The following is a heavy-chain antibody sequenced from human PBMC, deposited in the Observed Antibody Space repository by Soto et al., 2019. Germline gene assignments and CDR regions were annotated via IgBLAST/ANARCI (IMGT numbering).Heavy chain of an antibody. V-gene: IGHV3-53*01. J-gene: IGHJ4*02. CDR3: ARALYYYDSSGYYYDY. Sequence: EVQLVESGGGLIQPGGSLRLSCAASGFTVSSNYMSWVRQAPGKGLEWVSVIYSGGSTYYADSVKGRFTISRDNSKNTLYLQMNSLRAEDTAVYYCARALYYYDSSGYYYDYWGQGTLVTVSS. CDR2: IYSGGST. D-gene: IGHD3-22*01. CDR1: GFTVSSNY.